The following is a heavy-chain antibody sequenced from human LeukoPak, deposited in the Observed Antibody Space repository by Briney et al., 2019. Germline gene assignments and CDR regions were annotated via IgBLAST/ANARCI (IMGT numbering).Heavy chain of an antibody. CDR3: ARGGCSSASCAFDY. CDR2: INSSSSHI. V-gene: IGHV3-21*01. D-gene: IGHD2-2*01. Sequence: KTGGSLRLSCAASGFTFSSYSMNWVRQAPGKGLEWVSSINSSSSHIYYADSVKGRFTISRDNAKNSLYLQMNSLRAEGTAVYYCARGGCSSASCAFDYWGQGALVTVSS. CDR1: GFTFSSYS. J-gene: IGHJ4*02.